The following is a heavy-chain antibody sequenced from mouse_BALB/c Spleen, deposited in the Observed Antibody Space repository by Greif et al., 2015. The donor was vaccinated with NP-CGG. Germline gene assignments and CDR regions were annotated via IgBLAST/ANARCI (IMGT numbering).Heavy chain of an antibody. D-gene: IGHD2-4*01. CDR2: ISCSGST. V-gene: IGHV3-2*02. CDR3: ARGYDYDDYFDY. Sequence: EVQLVESGPGLVKPSQSLSLTCTVTGYSITSDYAWNWIRQFPGNKLEWMGYISCSGSTSYNPSLKSRISITRDTSKNQFFLQLNSVTTEDTATYYCARGYDYDDYFDYWGQGTTLTVSS. CDR1: GYSITSDYA. J-gene: IGHJ2*01.